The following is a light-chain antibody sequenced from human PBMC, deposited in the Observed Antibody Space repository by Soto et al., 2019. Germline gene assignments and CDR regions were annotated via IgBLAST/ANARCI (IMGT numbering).Light chain of an antibody. V-gene: IGKV1-5*01. CDR1: QSVSGW. CDR3: QQYETFSGT. CDR2: DAS. Sequence: DIPMTQSPSTLSASVGDTVTVTCRASQSVSGWLAWSQHKPWEAPKLLIYDASALSRGVPSRFSGSGSGTKVTLPVASLQPDDFATYYCQQYETFSGTFDPGNKVEI. J-gene: IGKJ1*01.